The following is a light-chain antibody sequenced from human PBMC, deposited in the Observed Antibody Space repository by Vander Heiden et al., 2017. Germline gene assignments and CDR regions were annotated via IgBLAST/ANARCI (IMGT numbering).Light chain of an antibody. CDR3: QQYYTITST. CDR1: QTIVYSTNNKND. CDR2: WAS. Sequence: IVTAQSPDTLAVPPGEWATFNCKSSQTIVYSTNNKNDLAWYQQKPGQPPKLLISWASTRESGVPDRFSGSGSGTDFTLTISSLQAEDVAVYYCQQYYTITSTFGQGTKVEIK. V-gene: IGKV4-1*01. J-gene: IGKJ1*01.